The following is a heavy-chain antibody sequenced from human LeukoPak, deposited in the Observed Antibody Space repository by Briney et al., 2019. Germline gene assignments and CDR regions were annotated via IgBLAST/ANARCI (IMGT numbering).Heavy chain of an antibody. Sequence: GGSLRLSCAASGFTFSSYWMHWVRQAPGKGLEWVAVISYDGSNKYYADSVKGRFTISRDNSKNTLYLQMNSLRAEDTAVYYCAKALYFDYWGQGTLVTVSS. J-gene: IGHJ4*02. CDR3: AKALYFDY. V-gene: IGHV3-30*18. CDR1: GFTFSSYW. CDR2: ISYDGSNK.